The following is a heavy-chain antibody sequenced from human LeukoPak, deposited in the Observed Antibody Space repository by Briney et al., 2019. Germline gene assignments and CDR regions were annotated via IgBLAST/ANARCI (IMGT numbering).Heavy chain of an antibody. V-gene: IGHV4-59*01. J-gene: IGHJ4*02. CDR3: ARSRTHYDFCV. D-gene: IGHD3-3*01. CDR2: IYYSGST. CDR1: GGSISSYC. Sequence: SETLSLTCTVSGGSISSYCWSWIRQPPGKGLEWIGYIYYSGSTNYNPSLKSRVTISVDTSKNQFSLKLSSVTAADTAVYYCARSRTHYDFCVWGQGTLVTVSS.